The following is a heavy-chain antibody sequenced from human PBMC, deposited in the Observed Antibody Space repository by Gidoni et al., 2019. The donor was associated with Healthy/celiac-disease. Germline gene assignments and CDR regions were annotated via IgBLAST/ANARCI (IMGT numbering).Heavy chain of an antibody. CDR3: TTSYDSGIFDY. CDR1: GFIFSNAW. J-gene: IGHJ4*02. CDR2: IKSKTDGGTT. D-gene: IGHD3-22*01. Sequence: EVQLVEYGGGLVKPGGSLRLSCAASGFIFSNAWMSWVRQAPGKGLEWVGRIKSKTDGGTTDYAAPVKGRFTISRDDSKNTLYLQMNSLKTEDTAVYYCTTSYDSGIFDYWGQGTLVTVSS. V-gene: IGHV3-15*01.